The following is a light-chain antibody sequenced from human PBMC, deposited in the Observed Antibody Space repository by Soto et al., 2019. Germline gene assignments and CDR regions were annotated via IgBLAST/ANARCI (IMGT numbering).Light chain of an antibody. CDR1: QNVDSNS. V-gene: IGKV3-20*01. J-gene: IGKJ1*01. CDR3: QQYGSLSWT. CDR2: GAS. Sequence: EIVLTQSPGTLSLSPGERATLSCRASQNVDSNSLAWYQQKPGQAPRIIIFGASGRATGIPDRFSGSGSGTDFTLTISRPEPEDFAVYYCQQYGSLSWTFGQGTKVDIK.